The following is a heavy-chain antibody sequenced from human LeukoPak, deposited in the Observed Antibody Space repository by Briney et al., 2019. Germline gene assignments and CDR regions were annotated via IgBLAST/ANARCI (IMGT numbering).Heavy chain of an antibody. CDR2: IIPIFGTA. D-gene: IGHD3-10*01. CDR1: GGTFSSYA. CDR3: ARATMVRGVIMKYFDY. V-gene: IGHV1-69*05. J-gene: IGHJ4*02. Sequence: SVKVSCKASGGTFSSYAISWVRQAPGQGLEWMGGIIPIFGTANYAQKFQGGVTITTDESTSTAYMELSSLRSEDTAVYYCARATMVRGVIMKYFDYWGQGTLVTVSS.